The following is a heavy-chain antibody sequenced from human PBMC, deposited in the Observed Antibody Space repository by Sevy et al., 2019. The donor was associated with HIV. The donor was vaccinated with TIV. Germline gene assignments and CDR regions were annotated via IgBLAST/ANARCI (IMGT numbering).Heavy chain of an antibody. CDR1: GYTFTGYY. CDR2: INPNSGGT. V-gene: IGHV1-2*04. Sequence: ASVKVSCKASGYTFTGYYMHWVRQAPGQGLEWMGWINPNSGGTNYAQKFQGWVTMTRDTSISTAYMELSRLRSDDTAVYYCARDRGRYSSALDAFDIWGQGTMVTVS. CDR3: ARDRGRYSSALDAFDI. D-gene: IGHD6-19*01. J-gene: IGHJ3*02.